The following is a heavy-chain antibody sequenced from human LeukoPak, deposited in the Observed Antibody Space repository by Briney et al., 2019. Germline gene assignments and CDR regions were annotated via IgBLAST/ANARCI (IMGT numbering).Heavy chain of an antibody. CDR2: INYSGNT. V-gene: IGHV4-39*07. CDR3: ARDIPTGYHTP. CDR1: GDSTTSSSYY. J-gene: IGHJ5*02. Sequence: SETLSLTCTVSGDSTTSSSYYWGWIRQPPGKGLEWIGSINYSGNTYYNPSLKSRVTISVDTSKNQFSLKLNSVTAADTAVYYCARDIPTGYHTPWGQGTLVTVSS. D-gene: IGHD3/OR15-3a*01.